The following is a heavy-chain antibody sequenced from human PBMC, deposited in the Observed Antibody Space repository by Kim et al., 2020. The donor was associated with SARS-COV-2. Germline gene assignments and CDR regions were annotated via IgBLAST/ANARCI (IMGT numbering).Heavy chain of an antibody. J-gene: IGHJ1*01. Sequence: SETLSLTCAVYGGSFSGYYWSWIRQPPGKGLEWIGEINHSGSTNYNPSLKSRVTISVDTSKNQFSLKLSSVTAADTAVYYCAIDYYDANAPFQHWGQGTLVTVSS. CDR2: INHSGST. D-gene: IGHD3-22*01. CDR3: AIDYYDANAPFQH. V-gene: IGHV4-34*01. CDR1: GGSFSGYY.